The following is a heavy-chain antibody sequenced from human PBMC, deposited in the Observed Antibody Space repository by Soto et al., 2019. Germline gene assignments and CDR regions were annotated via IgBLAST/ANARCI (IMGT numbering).Heavy chain of an antibody. J-gene: IGHJ6*02. Sequence: GESLKISCKGSGYSFTSYWISWVRQMPGKGLEWMGRIDPSDSYTNYTPSFQGHVTISADKSISTAYLQWSSLKASDTAMYYCARLRYGGKQGVGVNYYYYGMDVWGQGTTVTVSS. V-gene: IGHV5-10-1*01. CDR3: ARLRYGGKQGVGVNYYYYGMDV. CDR1: GYSFTSYW. CDR2: IDPSDSYT. D-gene: IGHD4-17*01.